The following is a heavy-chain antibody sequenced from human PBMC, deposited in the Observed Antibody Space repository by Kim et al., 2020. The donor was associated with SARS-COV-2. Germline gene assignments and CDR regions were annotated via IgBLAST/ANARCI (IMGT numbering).Heavy chain of an antibody. V-gene: IGHV1-46*01. J-gene: IGHJ4*02. CDR3: ARDMAPAPFDY. Sequence: SYAPKFQGRVTMTRDTSTSTVYMELSSLRSEDTAVYYCARDMAPAPFDYWGQGTLVTVSS. D-gene: IGHD2-15*01.